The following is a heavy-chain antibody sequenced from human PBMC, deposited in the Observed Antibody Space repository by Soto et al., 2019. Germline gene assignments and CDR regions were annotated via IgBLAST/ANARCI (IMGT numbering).Heavy chain of an antibody. D-gene: IGHD3-22*01. V-gene: IGHV1-18*01. CDR3: ARLLGYYDSSGSHPAYFDY. Sequence: ASVKFSCKASGYTFTSYVIGWVRQAPGQGLEWMGWISAYNGNTNYAQKLQGRVTMTTDTSTSTAYMELRSLRSDDTAVYYCARLLGYYDSSGSHPAYFDYWGQGTLVTVSS. J-gene: IGHJ4*02. CDR1: GYTFTSYV. CDR2: ISAYNGNT.